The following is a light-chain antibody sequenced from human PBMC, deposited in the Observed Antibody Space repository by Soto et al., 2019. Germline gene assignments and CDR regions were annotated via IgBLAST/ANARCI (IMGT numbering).Light chain of an antibody. CDR1: QGISSY. V-gene: IGKV1-9*01. CDR3: QQYNTYSRT. CDR2: AAS. Sequence: DIRLNQSPSFLSASVGDRVTITCRASQGISSYLAWYQQKPGKAPKLLIYAASTLQSGVPSRFSGSGSGTEFTLTISSLQPDDFATYYCQQYNTYSRTFGQGTKVDI. J-gene: IGKJ1*01.